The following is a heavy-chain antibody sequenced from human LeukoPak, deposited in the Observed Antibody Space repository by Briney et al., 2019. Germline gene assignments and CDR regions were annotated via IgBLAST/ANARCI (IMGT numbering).Heavy chain of an antibody. CDR2: ISGSGGST. D-gene: IGHD1-26*01. J-gene: IGHJ4*02. CDR3: ASMPYGIVDY. CDR1: GFTFSSYA. Sequence: GGSLRLSCAATGFTFSSYAMSWVRQAPGKGREWVSAISGSGGSTYYADSVKGRFTISRDNSKNTLYLQMNSLRAEDTAVYYSASMPYGIVDYWGQGTLVTVSS. V-gene: IGHV3-23*01.